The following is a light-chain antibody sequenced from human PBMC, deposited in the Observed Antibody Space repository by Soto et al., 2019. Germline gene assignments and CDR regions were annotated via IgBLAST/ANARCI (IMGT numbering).Light chain of an antibody. J-gene: IGKJ1*01. CDR1: QDIRND. CDR2: DAS. V-gene: IGKV1-17*01. CDR3: QQSYSTTWT. Sequence: DIQMTQSPSSRSASVGDRVTITCRASQDIRNDLGWYQQKPGKAPELLIFDASNLKSGVSSRFSGSGSGTEFTLTISRLQPDDVATYSCQQSYSTTWTFGQGTKVDIK.